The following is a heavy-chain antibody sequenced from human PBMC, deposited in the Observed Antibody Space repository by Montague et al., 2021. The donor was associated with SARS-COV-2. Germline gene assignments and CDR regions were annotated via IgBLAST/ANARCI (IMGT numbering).Heavy chain of an antibody. D-gene: IGHD5-12*01. CDR2: ISHSGST. CDR1: GGSFSGYY. CDR3: ARGPTNNIGMVATRLDY. Sequence: SETLSLTCAVYGGSFSGYYWNWIRQPPGKGLEWIGEISHSGSTNYNPSLKSRVTISVDTSINQFSLKLTSVTAADTAVYYCARGPTNNIGMVATRLDYWGQGTLVTVSS. V-gene: IGHV4-34*01. J-gene: IGHJ4*02.